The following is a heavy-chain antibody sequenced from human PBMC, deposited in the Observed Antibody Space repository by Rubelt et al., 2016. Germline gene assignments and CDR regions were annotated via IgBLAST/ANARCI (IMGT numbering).Heavy chain of an antibody. V-gene: IGHV1-46*04. J-gene: IGHJ5*02. CDR1: GYTFTSYY. CDR3: AGSPRYDFEDNWFCP. Sequence: QVQLVQSGAEVKKPGASVKVSCKASGYTFTSYYMHWVRQAPGQGLEWMGIINPSGCSTSYAERVQGMGTVTRDKSTMTVYMVLSSLRSEDTALYDCAGSPRYDFEDNWFCPWGQGTLVTVSS. CDR2: INPSGCST. D-gene: IGHD3-3*01.